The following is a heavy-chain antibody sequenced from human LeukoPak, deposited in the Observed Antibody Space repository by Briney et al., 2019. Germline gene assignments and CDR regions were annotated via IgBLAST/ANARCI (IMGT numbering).Heavy chain of an antibody. Sequence: SVKVSCKASGGTFSSYAISWVRQAPGQGLEWMGGIIPIFGTANYAQKFQGRVTITTDESTSTAYMELSSLRSDDTAVYYCARDVGYCSSTSCYANYPMDVWGKGTTVTVSS. V-gene: IGHV1-69*05. CDR3: ARDVGYCSSTSCYANYPMDV. D-gene: IGHD2-2*01. CDR2: IIPIFGTA. J-gene: IGHJ6*03. CDR1: GGTFSSYA.